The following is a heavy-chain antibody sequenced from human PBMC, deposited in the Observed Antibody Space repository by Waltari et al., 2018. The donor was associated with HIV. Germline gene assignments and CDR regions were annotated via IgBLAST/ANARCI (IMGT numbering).Heavy chain of an antibody. V-gene: IGHV1-24*01. CDR3: ATLIAVAGDWFDP. CDR1: GYTLTELS. J-gene: IGHJ5*02. CDR2: FAPEDGET. Sequence: QVQLVQSGAEVKKPGASVQVSCKVSGYTLTELSMHWVRQAPGKGLEWMGGFAPEDGETTSAQKFQGSVTMTEDTSTDTAYMELSSLRSEDTAVYYCATLIAVAGDWFDPWGQGTLVTVSS. D-gene: IGHD6-19*01.